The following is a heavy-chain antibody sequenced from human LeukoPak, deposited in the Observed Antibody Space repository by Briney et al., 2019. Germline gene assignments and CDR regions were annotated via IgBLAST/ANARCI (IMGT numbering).Heavy chain of an antibody. CDR3: TRDRNDYGDHDGFDI. D-gene: IGHD4-17*01. Sequence: PGGSLRLSCAASGFTFSDFAMNWVRQAPGKGLEWVSSITRVSTYMYYAESVQGRFTISRDNLKDLLYLQLNSLRGDDTGIYYCTRDRNDYGDHDGFDIWGQGTVVTVSS. J-gene: IGHJ3*02. CDR2: ITRVSTYM. V-gene: IGHV3-21*01. CDR1: GFTFSDFA.